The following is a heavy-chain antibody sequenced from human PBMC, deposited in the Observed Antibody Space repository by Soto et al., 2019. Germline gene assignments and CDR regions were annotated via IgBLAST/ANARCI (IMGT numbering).Heavy chain of an antibody. CDR1: GGSFSGYY. J-gene: IGHJ4*02. D-gene: IGHD6-13*01. CDR3: ARGPLTIAAAGTPLDY. Sequence: PSATLSLTCAVYGGSFSGYYWSWIRQPPGKGLEWIGEINHSGSTNYNPSLKSRVTISVDTSKNQFSLKLSSVTAADTAVYYCARGPLTIAAAGTPLDYWGQGTLVTVSS. V-gene: IGHV4-34*01. CDR2: INHSGST.